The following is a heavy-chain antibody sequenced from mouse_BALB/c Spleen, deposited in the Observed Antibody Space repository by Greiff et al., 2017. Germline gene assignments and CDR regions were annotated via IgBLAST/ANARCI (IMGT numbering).Heavy chain of an antibody. Sequence: EVHLVESGGDLVKPGGSLKLSCAASGFTFSSYGMSWVRQTPDKRLEWVATISSGGSYTYYPDSVKWRFTISRDNAKNTLYLQMSSLKSEDTAMYYCARHDYGSSSRYFDYWGQGTTLTVSS. J-gene: IGHJ2*01. V-gene: IGHV5-6*01. D-gene: IGHD1-1*01. CDR1: GFTFSSYG. CDR2: ISSGGSYT. CDR3: ARHDYGSSSRYFDY.